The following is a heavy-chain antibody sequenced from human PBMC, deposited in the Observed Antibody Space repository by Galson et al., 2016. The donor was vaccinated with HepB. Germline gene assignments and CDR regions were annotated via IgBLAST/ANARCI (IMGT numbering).Heavy chain of an antibody. CDR2: TNNANGNT. J-gene: IGHJ4*02. CDR3: ARDGGSGWSRLW. D-gene: IGHD6-19*01. Sequence: SVKVSCKASGYTFTSYAIHWVRQAPGQRLEWMGWTNNANGNTEYSQSFQGRVTFTRDTSASTAYMQLSSLRSEDTAVYYCARDGGSGWSRLWWGQGTLVTVSS. CDR1: GYTFTSYA. V-gene: IGHV1-3*04.